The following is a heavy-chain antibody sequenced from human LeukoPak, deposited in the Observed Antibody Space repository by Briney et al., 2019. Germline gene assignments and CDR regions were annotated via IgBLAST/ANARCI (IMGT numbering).Heavy chain of an antibody. V-gene: IGHV4-34*01. J-gene: IGHJ4*01. Sequence: SETLSLTCAGDGGSFSGYYWSWIRQSPGKGLEWIGEINHSGSTVYNPSLKSRVTFSADTSKNQFSLRVPSVTAADTAVYFCARGPYYYDSAGHFTRVPLDYWGHGTLVTVSS. CDR3: ARGPYYYDSAGHFTRVPLDY. CDR2: INHSGST. D-gene: IGHD3-22*01. CDR1: GGSFSGYY.